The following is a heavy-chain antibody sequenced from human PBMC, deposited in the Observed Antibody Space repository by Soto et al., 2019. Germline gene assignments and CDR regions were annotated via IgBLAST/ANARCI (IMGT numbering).Heavy chain of an antibody. CDR2: FHYSEST. D-gene: IGHD3-10*01. J-gene: IGHJ6*02. CDR3: AKDRLYGGRPPPYYYYGMDV. Sequence: PSETLSLTCTVSGGSISSGPYSWGWIRQPPGEGLEWIGTFHYSESTHYNPSLESRITISVDTSKNQFSLKVSSVTVEDTAVYYCAKDRLYGGRPPPYYYYGMDVWGQGTTVTVSS. V-gene: IGHV4-39*02. CDR1: GGSISSGPYS.